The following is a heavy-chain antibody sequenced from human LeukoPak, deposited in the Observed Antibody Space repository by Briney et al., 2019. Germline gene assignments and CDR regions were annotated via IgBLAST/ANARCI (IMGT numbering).Heavy chain of an antibody. Sequence: PSETLSLPCTVSGGSISSSSYYWGWIRQPPGQGLEWIGSIYYSGSTYYNPSLKSRVTISVDTSKNQFSLKLSSVTAADTAVYYCAGHPLRGHYGDYDFDYWGQGTLVTVSS. CDR1: GGSISSSSYY. D-gene: IGHD4-17*01. J-gene: IGHJ4*02. CDR2: IYYSGST. V-gene: IGHV4-39*07. CDR3: AGHPLRGHYGDYDFDY.